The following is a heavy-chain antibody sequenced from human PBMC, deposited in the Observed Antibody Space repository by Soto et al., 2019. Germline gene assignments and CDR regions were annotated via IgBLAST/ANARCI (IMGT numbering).Heavy chain of an antibody. Sequence: ASVKVSCKASGYTFTSYGISWVRQAPGQGLEWMGWISAYNGNTNYAQKLQGRVIMTTDTSTSTAYMELRSLRSDDTAVYYCARDGGYCSGGSCYSYYGMDVWGQGTTVTVSS. J-gene: IGHJ6*02. D-gene: IGHD2-15*01. CDR2: ISAYNGNT. CDR3: ARDGGYCSGGSCYSYYGMDV. CDR1: GYTFTSYG. V-gene: IGHV1-18*04.